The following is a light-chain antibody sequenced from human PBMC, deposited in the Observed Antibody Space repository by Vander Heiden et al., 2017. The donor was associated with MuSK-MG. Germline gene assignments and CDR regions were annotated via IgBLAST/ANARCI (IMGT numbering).Light chain of an antibody. CDR3: APWDDSLNGPV. CDR2: SNN. CDR1: SPNIGSNT. J-gene: IGLJ2*01. Sequence: QSVVTQPPSASGTPGQRVTISCSGSSPNIGSNTVNWYQQLPGTAPKLLIYSNNQRPSGVPDRFSGSKSGTSASLAISGLQSEDEADYYCAPWDDSLNGPVFGGGTKLTVL. V-gene: IGLV1-44*01.